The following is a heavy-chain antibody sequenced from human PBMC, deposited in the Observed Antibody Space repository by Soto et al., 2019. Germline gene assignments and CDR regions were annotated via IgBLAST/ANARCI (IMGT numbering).Heavy chain of an antibody. CDR1: GHTFTGYY. J-gene: IGHJ5*02. CDR2: INHNSGGT. V-gene: IGHV1-2*02. Sequence: QVQPVQSGAEVKKPGASVKISCKASGHTFTGYYIHWVRQSPGQGLEWMGWINHNSGGTDYGQKFQSRVTMTRETSISTVYMEFTRLRSADTALYYCARGKEIEAEIYTWFAPWGQGTMVTVS. CDR3: ARGKEIEAEIYTWFAP.